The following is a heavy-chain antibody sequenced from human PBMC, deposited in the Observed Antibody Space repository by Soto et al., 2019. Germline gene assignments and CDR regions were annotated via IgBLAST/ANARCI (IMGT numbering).Heavy chain of an antibody. CDR3: ASTKIAFYIWFDP. V-gene: IGHV4-39*01. J-gene: IGHJ5*02. CDR1: GGSISSSSYY. Sequence: QLQLQESGPGLVKPSETLSLTCTVSGGSISSSSYYWGWIRQPPGKGLEWIGSIYYSGSTYYNPSLKSRVPXSXDXXKNQFSLKLSSVTAADTAVYYCASTKIAFYIWFDPWGQGTLVTVSS. CDR2: IYYSGST. D-gene: IGHD3-3*02.